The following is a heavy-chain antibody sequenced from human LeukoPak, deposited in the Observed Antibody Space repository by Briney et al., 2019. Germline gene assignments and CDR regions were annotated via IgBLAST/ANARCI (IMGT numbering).Heavy chain of an antibody. CDR3: ARDPTYYYDSSGPLSA. Sequence: GGSLRLSCAASGFTFSDYYMSWIRQAPGKGLEWVSYISSSGSTIYYADSVKGRFTISRDNAKNSLYLQMNSLRAEDTAVYYCARDPTYYYDSSGPLSAGGQGTLVTVSS. D-gene: IGHD3-22*01. CDR1: GFTFSDYY. V-gene: IGHV3-11*01. J-gene: IGHJ4*02. CDR2: ISSSGSTI.